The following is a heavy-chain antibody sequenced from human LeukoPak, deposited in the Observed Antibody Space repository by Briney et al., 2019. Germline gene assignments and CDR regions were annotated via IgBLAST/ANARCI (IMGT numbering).Heavy chain of an antibody. CDR3: ARDLNAGQTFEY. Sequence: SETLSLTCTVSGRSISSSSYYWGWIRQPQGKGLEWIGNIYYSGNTYSNPSLKSRVTISVDTSKNQFSLKLSSVTAADTAVYYSARDLNAGQTFEYWGQGTLVTVSS. J-gene: IGHJ4*02. CDR1: GRSISSSSYY. D-gene: IGHD2-2*01. V-gene: IGHV4-39*02. CDR2: IYYSGNT.